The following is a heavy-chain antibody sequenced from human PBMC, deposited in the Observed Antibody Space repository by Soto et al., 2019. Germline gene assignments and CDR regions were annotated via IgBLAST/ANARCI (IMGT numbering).Heavy chain of an antibody. D-gene: IGHD3-10*02. CDR1: GFTFSSYG. CDR3: AKVMFGYSITYYYYYGMDV. V-gene: IGHV3-30*18. J-gene: IGHJ6*02. Sequence: GGSLRLSCAASGFTFSSYGMHWVRQAPGKGLEWVAVISYDGSNKYYADSVKGRFTISRDNSKNTLYLQMNSLRAEDTAVYYCAKVMFGYSITYYYYYGMDVWGQGTTVTVSS. CDR2: ISYDGSNK.